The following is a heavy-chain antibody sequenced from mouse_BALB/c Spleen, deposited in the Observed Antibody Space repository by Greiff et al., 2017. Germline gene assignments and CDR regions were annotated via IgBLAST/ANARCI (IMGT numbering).Heavy chain of an antibody. D-gene: IGHD1-1*01. CDR2: ISYDGSN. V-gene: IGHV3-6*02. J-gene: IGHJ2*01. CDR3: ARDAYEAIDY. Sequence: EVQLQQSGPGLVKPSQSLSLTCSVTGYYITSGYYWNWIRQFPGNKLEWMGYISYDGSNNYNPSLKNRISITRDTSKNQFFLKLNSVTTEDTATYYCARDAYEAIDYWGQGTTLTVSS. CDR1: GYYITSGYY.